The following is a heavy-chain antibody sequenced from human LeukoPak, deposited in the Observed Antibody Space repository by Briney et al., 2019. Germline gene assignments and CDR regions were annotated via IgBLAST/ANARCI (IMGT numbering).Heavy chain of an antibody. V-gene: IGHV4-59*02. CDR1: GGSVSGYY. Sequence: PSETLSLSCTVSGGSVSGYYWNWIRQPPGKGLEWIGYIYYSGSTNYNPSLKSRVTISVDTSKNQFSLKLNSVTAADTAVYYCARVYGRGNFDYWGQGTLVTVSS. CDR2: IYYSGST. J-gene: IGHJ4*02. CDR3: ARVYGRGNFDY. D-gene: IGHD4-17*01.